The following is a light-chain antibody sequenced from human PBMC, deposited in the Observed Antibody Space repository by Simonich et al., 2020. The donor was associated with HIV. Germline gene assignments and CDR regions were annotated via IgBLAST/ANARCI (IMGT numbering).Light chain of an antibody. CDR1: QSFSSN. V-gene: IGKV3-15*01. J-gene: IGKJ1*01. Sequence: EIVMKQSPATLSVSPGEKTTLSCRASQSFSSNLAWYQQKPGRAPRLLIYGSSTRATGIPARFSGSGSGTEFTLTISNLQSEDFGVYYCQQYKNWPPWTFGQGTNVEIK. CDR2: GSS. CDR3: QQYKNWPPWT.